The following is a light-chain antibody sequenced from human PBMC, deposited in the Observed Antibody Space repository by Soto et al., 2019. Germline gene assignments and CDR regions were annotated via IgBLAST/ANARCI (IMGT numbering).Light chain of an antibody. Sequence: DIQMTQSPSSLSASVGDRVTITCRASQSISSYLNWYQQKPGKAPNLLIYAASTLQSGVPSRFSGSGSGTDFTLTISSLQPEDFATYYCRQAYTVPFTFGPGTKVDIK. CDR3: RQAYTVPFT. CDR1: QSISSY. J-gene: IGKJ3*01. V-gene: IGKV1-39*01. CDR2: AAS.